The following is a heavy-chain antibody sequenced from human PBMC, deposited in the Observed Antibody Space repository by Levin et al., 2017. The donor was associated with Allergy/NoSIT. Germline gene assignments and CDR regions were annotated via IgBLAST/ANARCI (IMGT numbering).Heavy chain of an antibody. CDR3: ASPRHSGSLDY. Sequence: GGSLRLSCKVSGYTLTDLSMHWVRQAPGKGLEWMGGFDPEDGETIYAQKFQGRVTMTEDTSTDTAYMELSSLRSEDTAVYYCASPRHSGSLDYWGQGTLVTVSS. D-gene: IGHD1-26*01. V-gene: IGHV1-24*01. J-gene: IGHJ4*02. CDR1: GYTLTDLS. CDR2: FDPEDGET.